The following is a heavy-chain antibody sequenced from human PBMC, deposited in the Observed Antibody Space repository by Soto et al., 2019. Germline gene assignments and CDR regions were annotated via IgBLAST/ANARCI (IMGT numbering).Heavy chain of an antibody. CDR3: ARYPFFSVDDYGDTPFDY. V-gene: IGHV3-48*01. CDR2: ISSSSSTI. D-gene: IGHD4-17*01. CDR1: GFTFSSYS. J-gene: IGHJ4*02. Sequence: GGSLRLSCAASGFTFSSYSMNWVRQAPGKGLEWVSYISSSSSTIYYADSVKGRFTISRDNAKNSLYLQMNSLRAEDTAVYYCARYPFFSVDDYGDTPFDYWGQGTLVTVSS.